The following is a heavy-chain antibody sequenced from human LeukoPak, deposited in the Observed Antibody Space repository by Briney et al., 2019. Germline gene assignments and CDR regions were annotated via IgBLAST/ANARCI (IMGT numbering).Heavy chain of an antibody. J-gene: IGHJ5*02. CDR2: INHSGST. CDR1: GGSFRGYY. V-gene: IGHV4-34*01. D-gene: IGHD1-14*01. Sequence: PSETLSLTCAVYGGSFRGYYWSCIRQPPGKGLEWIGEINHSGSTNYNPSLKSRVTISVDTSKNHFSLRLSSVTAADKAVYYCAGPTGPGHPDLWGQGTLVTVSS. CDR3: AGPTGPGHPDL.